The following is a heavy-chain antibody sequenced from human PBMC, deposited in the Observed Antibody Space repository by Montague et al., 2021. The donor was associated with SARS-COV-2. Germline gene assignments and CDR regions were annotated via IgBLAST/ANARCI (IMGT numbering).Heavy chain of an antibody. D-gene: IGHD1-26*01. J-gene: IGHJ4*02. CDR3: ARVPVSGTYWSGDY. CDR1: GGSISSTSYY. V-gene: IGHV4-39*07. CDR2: IYHSGSA. Sequence: SETLSLTCTISGGSISSTSYYWGWVRQPPGKRLEWIGSIYHSGSAYYNPSLKSRVTISIDTSKNQFSLKLSSVTAADTAVYYCARVPVSGTYWSGDYWGQGTLVTVSS.